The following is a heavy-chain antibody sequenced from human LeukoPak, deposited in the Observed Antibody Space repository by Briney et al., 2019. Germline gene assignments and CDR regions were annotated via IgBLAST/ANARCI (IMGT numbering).Heavy chain of an antibody. J-gene: IGHJ4*02. CDR1: GYTFTGYY. D-gene: IGHD5-18*01. CDR3: ARDPGGYSYDFDY. CDR2: INPNSGGT. Sequence: ASVKVSCKASGYTFTGYYMHWVRQAPGQGLEWMGWINPNSGGTNYAQKLQGRVTMTRDTSISTAYMELSRLRSDDTAVYYCARDPGGYSYDFDYWGQGTLVTVSS. V-gene: IGHV1-2*02.